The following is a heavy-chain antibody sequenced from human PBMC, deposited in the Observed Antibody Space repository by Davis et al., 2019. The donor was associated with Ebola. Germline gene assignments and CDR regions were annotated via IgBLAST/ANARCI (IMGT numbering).Heavy chain of an antibody. D-gene: IGHD4-17*01. CDR3: ARESAAVHFDY. Sequence: GESLKISCAASGFIFRTYGMNWVRQAPGKGLEWVSSISSSSSYIYYADSVKGRFTISRDNAKNSLYLQMNSLRAEDTAVYYCARESAAVHFDYWGQGTLVTVSS. V-gene: IGHV3-21*01. CDR1: GFIFRTYG. J-gene: IGHJ4*02. CDR2: ISSSSSYI.